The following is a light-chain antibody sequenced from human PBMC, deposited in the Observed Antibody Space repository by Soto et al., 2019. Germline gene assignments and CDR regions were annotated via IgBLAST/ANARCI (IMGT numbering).Light chain of an antibody. CDR3: SSYTSSSTYV. J-gene: IGLJ1*01. V-gene: IGLV2-14*01. CDR2: DVS. Sequence: QSVLTPPASVSGSPGQSITISCTGTSSDVGGYNYVSWYQQHPGKAPKLMTYDVSNRPSGVSNRFSGSKSGNTASLTISGLQAEDEADYYCSSYTSSSTYVFGTGTKLTVL. CDR1: SSDVGGYNY.